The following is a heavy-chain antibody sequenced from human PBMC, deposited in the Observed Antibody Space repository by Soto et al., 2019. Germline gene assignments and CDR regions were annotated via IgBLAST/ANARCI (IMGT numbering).Heavy chain of an antibody. CDR3: AKESLPEHYGDTLFDY. V-gene: IGHV3-23*01. CDR2: FSAGGRA. D-gene: IGHD4-17*01. CDR1: GFSFNNYA. Sequence: EVQLLESGGALVRPGGSLRRSCAASGFSFNNYALSWVRQAPGKGLEWVSTFSAGGRAYYAASMQGRFTIARDSSQDTVHLQISDLRPEDTAVYYCAKESLPEHYGDTLFDYWGQGTRVTVSS. J-gene: IGHJ4*02.